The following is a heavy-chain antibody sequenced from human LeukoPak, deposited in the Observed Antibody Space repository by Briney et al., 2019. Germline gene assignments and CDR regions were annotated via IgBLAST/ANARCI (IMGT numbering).Heavy chain of an antibody. CDR3: GKDVLAGGLDV. Sequence: GSLRLSCAASGFTFSDYYMTWIRQAPGKRLEWVSYISGISSNIQYADSVKGRFTISRDNAKKSLYLQMNSLRAEDTALYYCGKDVLAGGLDVWGQGTTVTVSS. V-gene: IGHV3-11*01. CDR1: GFTFSDYY. J-gene: IGHJ6*02. CDR2: ISGISSNI.